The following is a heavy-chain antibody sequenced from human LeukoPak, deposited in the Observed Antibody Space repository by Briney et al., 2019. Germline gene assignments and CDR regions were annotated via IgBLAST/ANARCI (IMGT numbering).Heavy chain of an antibody. D-gene: IGHD2-8*01. J-gene: IGHJ4*02. CDR2: IWYDGSNR. V-gene: IGHV3-30*02. CDR3: AKDPLGFCTRATCRYLDS. CDR1: GFTFSNYG. Sequence: GGSLRLSCAASGFTFSNYGMHWVRQAPGKGLEWVAFIWYDGSNRYYADSVKGRFAISRDNSENTLFLQMSSLRTEDTAVYYCAKDPLGFCTRATCRYLDSWGQGTLVTVSS.